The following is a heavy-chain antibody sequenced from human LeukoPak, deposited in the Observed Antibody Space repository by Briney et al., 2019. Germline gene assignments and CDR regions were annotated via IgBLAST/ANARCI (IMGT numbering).Heavy chain of an antibody. CDR1: GFTVSSNY. CDR2: IYSGGST. J-gene: IGHJ3*02. CDR3: ASTSPDGSGYYSAYYAFDI. V-gene: IGHV3-66*01. Sequence: GGSLRLSCAASGFTVSSNYMSWVRQAPGKGLEWVSVIYSGGSTYYADSVKGRFTISRDNSKNTLYLQMNSLRAEDTAVYYCASTSPDGSGYYSAYYAFDIWGQGTMVTVSS. D-gene: IGHD3-22*01.